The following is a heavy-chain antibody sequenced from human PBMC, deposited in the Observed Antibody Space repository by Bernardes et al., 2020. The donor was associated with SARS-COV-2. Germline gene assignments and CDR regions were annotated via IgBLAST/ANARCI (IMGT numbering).Heavy chain of an antibody. CDR3: ARYYCTTKNCFNNWFDP. V-gene: IGHV4-59*08. Sequence: SETLSLTCAVFGASIRPYYWAWIRQPPGKGLEWIGDVSSTGTTYYNPSLQNRVVITVDTSNNQFSLNVTSVTAADTAVYFCARYYCTTKNCFNNWFDPWGQGTLVTVSS. D-gene: IGHD2-8*01. J-gene: IGHJ5*02. CDR2: VSSTGTT. CDR1: GASIRPYY.